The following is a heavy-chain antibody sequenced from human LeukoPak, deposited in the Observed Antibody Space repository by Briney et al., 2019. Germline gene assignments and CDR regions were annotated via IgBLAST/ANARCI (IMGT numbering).Heavy chain of an antibody. D-gene: IGHD7-27*01. CDR1: GFSFSRYS. Sequence: GGSLRLSCAASGFSFSRYSMNWVRQAPGKGLEWVSSTSSSSSYIYYADSVKGRFTISRDNAKNSLYLQMNSLRAEDTAVYYCARVPLLGFDYWGQGTLVTVSS. CDR2: TSSSSSYI. CDR3: ARVPLLGFDY. J-gene: IGHJ4*02. V-gene: IGHV3-21*01.